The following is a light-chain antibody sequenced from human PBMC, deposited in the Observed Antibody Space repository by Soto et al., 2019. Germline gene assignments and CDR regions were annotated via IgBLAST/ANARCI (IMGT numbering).Light chain of an antibody. CDR1: QSVSSNY. V-gene: IGKV3-20*01. CDR3: QQYGSSPIT. Sequence: EIVLTQSPGTLSLSPGERSTLSCRASQSVSSNYLAWYQQKPGQAPRLLMYGASSRATGIPDRFSGSGSVTDFTLTISRLEPEDFALYYCQQYGSSPITFGQGTRLEIK. CDR2: GAS. J-gene: IGKJ5*01.